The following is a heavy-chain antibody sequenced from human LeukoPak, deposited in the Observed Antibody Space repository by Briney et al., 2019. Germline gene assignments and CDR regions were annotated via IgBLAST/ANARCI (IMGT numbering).Heavy chain of an antibody. CDR3: ARGARWYDAFDI. CDR2: MNPNSGNT. D-gene: IGHD4-23*01. V-gene: IGHV1-8*03. J-gene: IGHJ3*02. Sequence: ASVKVSCKASGYTFTSYDINWVRQATGQGLEWMGWMNPNSGNTGYAQKFQGRVTITRNTSISTAYMELRSLRSEDTAVYYCARGARWYDAFDIWGQGTMVTVSS. CDR1: GYTFTSYD.